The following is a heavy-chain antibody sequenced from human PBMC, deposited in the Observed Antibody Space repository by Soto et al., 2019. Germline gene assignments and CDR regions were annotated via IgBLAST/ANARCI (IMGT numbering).Heavy chain of an antibody. CDR2: IYYSGST. D-gene: IGHD4-17*01. J-gene: IGHJ4*02. CDR3: ARGDDYGDFFDY. Sequence: PSETLSLTCTVSGGSISSYYWSWIRQPPGKGLEWIGYIYYSGSTNYNPSLKSRVTISVDTSKNQFPLKLSSVTAADTAVYYCARGDDYGDFFDYWGQGTLVTVSS. CDR1: GGSISSYY. V-gene: IGHV4-59*08.